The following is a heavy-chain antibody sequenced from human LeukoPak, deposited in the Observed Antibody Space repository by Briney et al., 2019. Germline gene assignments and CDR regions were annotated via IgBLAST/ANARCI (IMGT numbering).Heavy chain of an antibody. CDR3: AKIASGIVSSGWFFDY. CDR1: GFTFSSYA. V-gene: IGHV3-23*01. D-gene: IGHD6-19*01. Sequence: GGSLRLSCAASGFTFSSYAMSWVRQAPGKGLEWVSAISGSGGSTYYADSVKGRFTISRDNSKNTLYLQMNSLRAEDTAVYYCAKIASGIVSSGWFFDYWGQGTLVTVSS. J-gene: IGHJ4*02. CDR2: ISGSGGST.